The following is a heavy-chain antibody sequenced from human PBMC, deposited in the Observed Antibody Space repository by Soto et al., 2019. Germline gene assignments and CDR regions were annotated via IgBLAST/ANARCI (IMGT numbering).Heavy chain of an antibody. CDR3: AKARCSTTDCYVPDY. CDR1: GFTVSSKY. V-gene: IGHV3-23*01. CDR2: ITASGATP. Sequence: PGGSLRLSCAASGFTVSSKYMSWVRQAPGKGLEWLSVITASGATPSYAASVQGRFVISRDNAMNTLYLHMNSLRAEDTAIYYCAKARCSTTDCYVPDYWGRGTLVTVSS. D-gene: IGHD2-2*01. J-gene: IGHJ4*02.